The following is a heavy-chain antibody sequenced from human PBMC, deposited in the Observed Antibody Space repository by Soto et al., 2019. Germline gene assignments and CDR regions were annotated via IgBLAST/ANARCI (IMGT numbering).Heavy chain of an antibody. V-gene: IGHV4-39*01. CDR3: ASQGNYYDSSGSF. CDR2: IYYSGST. D-gene: IGHD3-22*01. J-gene: IGHJ3*01. CDR1: GGSISSSSYY. Sequence: ETLSLTCTVSGGSISSSSYYWGWIRQPPGKGLEWIGSIYYSGSTYYNPSLKSRVTISVDTSKNQFSLKLSSVTAADTAVYYCASQGNYYDSSGSFWGQGTMVTVSS.